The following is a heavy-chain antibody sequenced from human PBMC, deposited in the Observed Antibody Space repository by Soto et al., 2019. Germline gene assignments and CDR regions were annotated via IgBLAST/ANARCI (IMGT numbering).Heavy chain of an antibody. V-gene: IGHV3-7*01. Sequence: GGSLRLSCASSGFTFISYWMSLVRQAPGKGLEWVANIKQDGSEKYYVDSVKGRFTISRDNAKNSLYLQMNSLRAEDTAVYYCARDRLGPFDAFDIWGQGTMVTVSS. D-gene: IGHD3-22*01. CDR1: GFTFISYW. J-gene: IGHJ3*02. CDR3: ARDRLGPFDAFDI. CDR2: IKQDGSEK.